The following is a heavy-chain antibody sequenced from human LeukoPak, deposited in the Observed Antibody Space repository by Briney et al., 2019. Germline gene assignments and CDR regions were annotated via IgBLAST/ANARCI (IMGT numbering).Heavy chain of an antibody. CDR1: GFTFSSYA. Sequence: PGGSLRVSCAASGFTFSSYAMHWVRQAPGKGLEWVAVISYDGSNKYYADSVKGRFTISRDNSKNTLYLQMNSLRAEDTAVYYCARGIAVAGTLFDYWGQGTLVTVSS. J-gene: IGHJ4*02. V-gene: IGHV3-30*04. CDR2: ISYDGSNK. D-gene: IGHD6-19*01. CDR3: ARGIAVAGTLFDY.